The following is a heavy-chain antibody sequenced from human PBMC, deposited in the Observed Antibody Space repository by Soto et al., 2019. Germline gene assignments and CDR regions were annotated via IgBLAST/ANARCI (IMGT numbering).Heavy chain of an antibody. D-gene: IGHD2-2*01. V-gene: IGHV1-69*12. Sequence: QVQLVQSGAEVKKPGSSVKVSCKTSGGTFSSYAISWVRQAPGQGLEWMGGIIPIFDTANYAQKFQGRVTITADECTSTAYMKLSSLRSEDTAVYYCGRHDCISTSCYYYYYYSMDVWGQGTTVTVSS. CDR1: GGTFSSYA. J-gene: IGHJ6*02. CDR3: GRHDCISTSCYYYYYYSMDV. CDR2: IIPIFDTA.